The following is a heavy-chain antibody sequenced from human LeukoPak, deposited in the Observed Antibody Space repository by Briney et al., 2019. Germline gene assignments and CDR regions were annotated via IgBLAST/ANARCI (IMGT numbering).Heavy chain of an antibody. CDR2: INHSGST. CDR3: GRAIGYDSFLFDP. J-gene: IGHJ5*02. V-gene: IGHV4-34*01. D-gene: IGHD5-12*01. CDR1: GGSFSGYY. Sequence: PSETLSLTCAVYGGSFSGYYWSWIRQPPGEGLEWVGEINHSGSTKYNPSLKRRVTISLDTSKQQFSLKLSSVTAADTALFYSGRAIGYDSFLFDPWGQGTLVTVSS.